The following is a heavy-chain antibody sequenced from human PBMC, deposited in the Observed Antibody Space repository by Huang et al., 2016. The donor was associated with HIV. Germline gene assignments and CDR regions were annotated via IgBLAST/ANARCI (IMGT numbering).Heavy chain of an antibody. Sequence: QVQLQQWGAGLLRPSETLSLTCAVYGGSFSGYYGTWIRQPPGKGLEGIGEINHSGSTNYNPSLNGRVTISVDTSRNQFSLTLTSVTAADTAVYYCARGQGGYYYYYMDVWGKGTTVTVSS. CDR3: ARGQGGYYYYYMDV. CDR1: GGSFSGYY. J-gene: IGHJ6*03. CDR2: INHSGST. V-gene: IGHV4-34*01.